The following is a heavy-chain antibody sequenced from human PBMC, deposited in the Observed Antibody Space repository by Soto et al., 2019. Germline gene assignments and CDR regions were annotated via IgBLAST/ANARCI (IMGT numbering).Heavy chain of an antibody. CDR2: IIPIFGTA. Sequence: QVQLVQSGAEVKKPGSSVKVSCKASGGTFSSYAISWVRQAPGQGLEWMGGIIPIFGTANYAQKFQGRVTITADESTSTAYMELSSLRSEDTAVYYCARETVKGYSYGRPYYYYGMDVWGQGTTVTVSS. D-gene: IGHD5-18*01. CDR1: GGTFSSYA. CDR3: ARETVKGYSYGRPYYYYGMDV. V-gene: IGHV1-69*01. J-gene: IGHJ6*02.